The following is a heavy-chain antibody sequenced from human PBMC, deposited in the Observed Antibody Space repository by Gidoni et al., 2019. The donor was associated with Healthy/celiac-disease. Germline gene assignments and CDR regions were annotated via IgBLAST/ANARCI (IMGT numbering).Heavy chain of an antibody. V-gene: IGHV3-9*01. CDR3: AKDHPVAGTHDAFDI. D-gene: IGHD6-19*01. Sequence: EVQLVESGGGLVQPGRSLRLSCAASGFTFDDYAMHWVRQAPGKGLEWVSGISWNSGSIGYADSVKGRFTISRDNAKNSLYLQMNSLRAEDTALYYCAKDHPVAGTHDAFDIWGQGTMVTVSS. CDR2: ISWNSGSI. CDR1: GFTFDDYA. J-gene: IGHJ3*02.